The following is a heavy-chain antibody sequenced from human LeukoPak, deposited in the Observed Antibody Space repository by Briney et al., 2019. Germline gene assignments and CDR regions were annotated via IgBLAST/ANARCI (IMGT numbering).Heavy chain of an antibody. CDR3: ATARLGPFDY. CDR1: GYTFTDYY. V-gene: IGHV1-69-2*01. D-gene: IGHD5/OR15-5a*01. Sequence: GASVKVSCKASGYTFTDYYMHWVQQAPGKWLEWMGRVDPEDGETIYAEKFQGRVTITADTSTDTAYMELSSLRSEDTAVYYCATARLGPFDYWGQGTLVTVSS. J-gene: IGHJ4*02. CDR2: VDPEDGET.